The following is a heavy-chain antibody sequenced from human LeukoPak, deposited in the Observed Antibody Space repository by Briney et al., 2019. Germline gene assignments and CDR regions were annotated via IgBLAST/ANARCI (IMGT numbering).Heavy chain of an antibody. CDR3: ARSGTKTNGFDY. CDR2: IYHSGST. D-gene: IGHD2-8*01. J-gene: IGHJ4*02. V-gene: IGHV4-59*01. Sequence: TSETLSLTCTVSGGSISTYYWSWIRQPPGKGLEWIGYIYHSGSTNYGPSLQSRVTMSVDTSKNQFSLRLSSVTAADTAVYYCARSGTKTNGFDYWGQGTLVTVSS. CDR1: GGSISTYY.